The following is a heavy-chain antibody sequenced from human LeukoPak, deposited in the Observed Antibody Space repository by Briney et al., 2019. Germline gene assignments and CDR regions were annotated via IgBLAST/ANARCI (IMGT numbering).Heavy chain of an antibody. CDR2: IYTSGST. CDR1: GGSISSCY. D-gene: IGHD4-17*01. V-gene: IGHV4-4*07. J-gene: IGHJ4*02. CDR3: ARDASLYGDSYFDY. Sequence: SETLSLTCTVSGGSISSCYWSWIRQPAGKGLEWIGRIYTSGSTNYNPSLKSRVTMSVDTSKNQFSLKLSSVTAADTAVYYCARDASLYGDSYFDYWGQGTLVTVSS.